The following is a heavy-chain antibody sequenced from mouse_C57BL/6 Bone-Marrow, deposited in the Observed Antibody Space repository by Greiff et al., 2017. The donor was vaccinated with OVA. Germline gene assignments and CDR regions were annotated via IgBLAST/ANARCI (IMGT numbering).Heavy chain of an antibody. CDR3: ANSYYSNYAWFAY. Sequence: QVQLKESGPGLVQPSQRLSITCTVSGFSLTSYGVHWVRQSPGKGLEWLGVIWRGGSTDYNAAFMSRLSITKVNSKSQVFFKMNSLQADDTAIYYCANSYYSNYAWFAYWGQGTLVTVSA. V-gene: IGHV2-5*01. J-gene: IGHJ3*01. CDR2: IWRGGST. D-gene: IGHD2-5*01. CDR1: GFSLTSYG.